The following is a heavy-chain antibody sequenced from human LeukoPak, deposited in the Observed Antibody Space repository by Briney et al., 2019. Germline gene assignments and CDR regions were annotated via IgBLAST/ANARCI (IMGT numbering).Heavy chain of an antibody. J-gene: IGHJ3*02. Sequence: GGSLRLSCAASGFTVSSNYMSWVRQAPGKGLEWVSVIYSGGSTYYADSVKGRFTISRDNSKNTLYLQMNSLRAEDTAVYYCARLPRYYYDSSGPHDAFDIWGQGTMVTVSS. D-gene: IGHD3-22*01. V-gene: IGHV3-53*01. CDR2: IYSGGST. CDR1: GFTVSSNY. CDR3: ARLPRYYYDSSGPHDAFDI.